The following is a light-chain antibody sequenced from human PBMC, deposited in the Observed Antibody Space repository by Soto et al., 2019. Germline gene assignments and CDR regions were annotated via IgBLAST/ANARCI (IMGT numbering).Light chain of an antibody. CDR1: QSVSSW. V-gene: IGKV1-5*03. CDR2: KAS. J-gene: IGKJ1*01. CDR3: QQYKGYGT. Sequence: DIQMTQSPATLSASVGDRVTITSRASQSVSSWLAWFQQKPGKAPKLLIYKASSLQSGAPSRFSGGGSGTEVTLTISRMQHEDFATYYWQQYKGYGTYGRGTKVDIK.